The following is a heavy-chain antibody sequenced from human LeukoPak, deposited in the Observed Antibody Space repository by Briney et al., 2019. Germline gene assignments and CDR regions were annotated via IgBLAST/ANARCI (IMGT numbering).Heavy chain of an antibody. CDR2: INPNSGGT. CDR1: GYTFTGYY. Sequence: GASVKVSCKASGYTFTGYYMHWVRQAPGQGLEWMGWINPNSGGTNYAQKFQGRVTMTRDTSISTAYMELSRLRSDDTAVYYCARDIMVRGVIMEAKNDAFDIWGQGTMVTVSS. CDR3: ARDIMVRGVIMEAKNDAFDI. V-gene: IGHV1-2*02. D-gene: IGHD3-10*01. J-gene: IGHJ3*02.